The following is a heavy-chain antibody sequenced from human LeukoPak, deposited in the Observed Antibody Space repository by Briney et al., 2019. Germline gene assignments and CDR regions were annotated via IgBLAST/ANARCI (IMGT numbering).Heavy chain of an antibody. CDR1: GFIFSAYH. D-gene: IGHD3-3*01. CDR2: ISSGSRTI. J-gene: IGHJ4*02. V-gene: IGHV3-48*02. Sequence: GGSLRLSCVASGFIFSAYHMNWVRQAPGKGLEWVSYISSGSRTIYYADCVKGRFTISRDNAKNSVYLQMNSLRDEDTAMYYCARADLRIDYWGQGTLVTVSS. CDR3: ARADLRIDY.